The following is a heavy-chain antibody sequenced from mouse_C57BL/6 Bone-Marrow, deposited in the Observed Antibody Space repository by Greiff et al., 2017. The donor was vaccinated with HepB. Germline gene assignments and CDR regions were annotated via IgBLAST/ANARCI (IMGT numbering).Heavy chain of an antibody. CDR1: GFSLTSYG. V-gene: IGHV2-2*01. Sequence: VKLMESGPGLVQPSQSLSITCTVSGFSLTSYGVHWVRQSPGKGLEWLGVIWSGGSTDYNAAFISRLSISKDNSKSQVFFKMNSLQADDTAIYYCARNRGVTTDYYAMDYWGQGTSVTVSS. D-gene: IGHD2-2*01. CDR2: IWSGGST. J-gene: IGHJ4*01. CDR3: ARNRGVTTDYYAMDY.